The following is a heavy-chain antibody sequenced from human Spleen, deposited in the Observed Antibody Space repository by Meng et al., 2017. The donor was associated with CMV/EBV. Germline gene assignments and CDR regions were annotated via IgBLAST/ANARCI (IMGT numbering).Heavy chain of an antibody. D-gene: IGHD6-13*01. CDR2: MNPNSGNR. CDR3: ARGSYSSSWAPGGGAADY. J-gene: IGHJ4*02. CDR1: GFTFSSYA. Sequence: GESLKISCAASGFTFSSYAMSWVRQGTGQGLEWMGWMNPNSGNRGYAQKFQGRVTITRNTSISTAYMELSSLRSEDTAVYYCARGSYSSSWAPGGGAADYWGQGTLVTVSS. V-gene: IGHV1-8*03.